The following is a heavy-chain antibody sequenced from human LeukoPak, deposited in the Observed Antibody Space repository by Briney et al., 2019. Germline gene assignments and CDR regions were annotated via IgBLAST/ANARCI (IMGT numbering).Heavy chain of an antibody. CDR3: ARIGGWRDGYNFDY. CDR1: GGSFSGYY. V-gene: IGHV4-34*01. CDR2: INHSGST. D-gene: IGHD5-24*01. Sequence: SETLSLTCAVYGGSFSGYYWSWIRQPPGKGLEWIGEINHSGSTNYNPSLKSRVTISVDTSKNQFSLKLSSVTAADTAVYYCARIGGWRDGYNFDYWGQGTLVTVSS. J-gene: IGHJ4*02.